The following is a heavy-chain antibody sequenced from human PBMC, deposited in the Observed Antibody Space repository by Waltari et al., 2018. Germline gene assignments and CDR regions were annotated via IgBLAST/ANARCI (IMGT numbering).Heavy chain of an antibody. J-gene: IGHJ4*02. CDR2: IGASGGT. CDR3: ARGPAYYFDY. Sequence: EVQLLESGGGLVQPGGSLTLSCAASGITFSSYTMRWVRQAPGKWLEWVVTIGASGGTVYADSVKGRFTVSRDSSKNTLSLQMNSLRAEDTAVYYCARGPAYYFDYWDQGTLVTVSS. CDR1: GITFSSYT. V-gene: IGHV3-23*01.